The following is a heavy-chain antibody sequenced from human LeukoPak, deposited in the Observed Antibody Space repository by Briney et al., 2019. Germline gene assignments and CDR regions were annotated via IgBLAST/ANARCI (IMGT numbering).Heavy chain of an antibody. D-gene: IGHD2-2*01. CDR2: IIPIFGTA. Sequence: SVKVSCKASGGTFSSYAISWVRQAPGQGLEWMGGIIPIFGTANYAQKFQGRVTITTDESTSTAYMELSSLRSEDTAVYYCARVPLVGGALDIWGQGTMVTVSS. CDR3: ARVPLVGGALDI. J-gene: IGHJ3*02. CDR1: GGTFSSYA. V-gene: IGHV1-69*05.